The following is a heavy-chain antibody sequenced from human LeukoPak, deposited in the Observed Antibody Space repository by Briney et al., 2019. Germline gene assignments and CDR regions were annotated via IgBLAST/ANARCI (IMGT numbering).Heavy chain of an antibody. CDR1: GFTFSNYG. V-gene: IGHV3-33*01. Sequence: PGRSLRLSCAASGFTFSNYGMHWVRQAPGKGLEWVAVIWYDGSIEYYADSVKGRFTISRDNSKDTLYLQMNSLRAEDTAVYFCARLNSFDLNDWGQGTLVTVSS. D-gene: IGHD3-9*01. CDR2: IWYDGSIE. CDR3: ARLNSFDLND. J-gene: IGHJ4*02.